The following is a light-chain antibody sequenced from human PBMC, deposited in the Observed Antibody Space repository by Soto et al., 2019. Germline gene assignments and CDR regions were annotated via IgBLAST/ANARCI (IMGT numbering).Light chain of an antibody. CDR1: HSLMYSDGISY. CDR3: LQGTHWPPVT. V-gene: IGKV2-30*01. J-gene: IGKJ2*01. Sequence: DVVMTQSPLSLPVTLGQPASISCRSSHSLMYSDGISYLSWFQQRPGQSPRRLIYKASNRDSWVPDRFSGRGSGTDFTLKISRVEADDVGVYYCLQGTHWPPVTLGQGTKLEIK. CDR2: KAS.